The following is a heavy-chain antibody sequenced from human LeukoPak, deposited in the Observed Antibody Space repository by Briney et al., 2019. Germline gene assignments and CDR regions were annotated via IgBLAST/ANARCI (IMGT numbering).Heavy chain of an antibody. CDR3: AREAGAKGLDV. CDR2: IMPDISES. V-gene: IGHV1-2*02. J-gene: IGHJ3*01. CDR1: GYSFISNH. Sequence: ASVKVSCKASGYSFISNHIYWVRQAPGQGLELMGWIMPDISESRSAQNFQGRVTMTWDTSITSAYMELSSLTSDDTAVYFCAREAGAKGLDVWGQGTMVTVSS.